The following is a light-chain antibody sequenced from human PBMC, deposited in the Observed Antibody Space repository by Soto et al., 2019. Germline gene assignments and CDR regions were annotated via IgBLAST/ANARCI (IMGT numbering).Light chain of an antibody. V-gene: IGKV3-20*01. CDR3: QQYSTLPHT. CDR2: GIS. J-gene: IGKJ2*01. Sequence: ESVLTQSPDTLSLSPGDRATLSCRTSQSVSNSFFAWYQQKPGQAPRLLIYGISTRATGIPDRFSGSVSGTDFTLTISRLEPEDFVVYFCQQYSTLPHTFGHGTKLEVK. CDR1: QSVSNSF.